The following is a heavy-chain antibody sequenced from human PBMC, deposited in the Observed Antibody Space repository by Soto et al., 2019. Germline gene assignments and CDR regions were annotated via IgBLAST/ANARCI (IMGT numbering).Heavy chain of an antibody. CDR3: ARGPRYCSGYSCDYYMDV. D-gene: IGHD2-15*01. CDR1: GFTFSSYA. CDR2: ISGSAATT. J-gene: IGHJ6*03. Sequence: GGSLRLSCAASGFTFSSYAMSWVRQAPGKGLEWVSAISGSAATTFYADSVKGRFTVSRDNSKNTLYPQMNSLRAEDTAVYYCARGPRYCSGYSCDYYMDVWGKGTTVTVSS. V-gene: IGHV3-23*01.